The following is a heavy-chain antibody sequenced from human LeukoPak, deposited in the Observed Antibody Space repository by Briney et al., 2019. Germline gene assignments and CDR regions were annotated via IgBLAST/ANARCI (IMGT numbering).Heavy chain of an antibody. Sequence: SVKVSCKASGGTFSSCALSWVRQAPGQGLEWMGRIIPILGIAKYAQKFQGRVTITTDESTSTAYMELSSLRSEDTAVYYCASLAARGLDYWGQGTLVTVSS. V-gene: IGHV1-69*04. CDR2: IIPILGIA. CDR1: GGTFSSCA. D-gene: IGHD6-6*01. CDR3: ASLAARGLDY. J-gene: IGHJ4*02.